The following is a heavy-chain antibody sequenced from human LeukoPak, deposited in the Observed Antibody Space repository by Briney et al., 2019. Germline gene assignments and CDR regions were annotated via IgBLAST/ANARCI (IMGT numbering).Heavy chain of an antibody. CDR1: GGSISSGGYY. Sequence: SQTLSLTCTVSGGSISSGGYYWSWLRQHPGKGLEWIGYIYYSGSTYYNPSLKSRVTISVDTSKNQFSLKLSSVTAADTAVYYCASCPKGGWSGYYYYYYYMDVWGKGTTVTVSS. V-gene: IGHV4-31*03. CDR3: ASCPKGGWSGYYYYYYYMDV. CDR2: IYYSGST. J-gene: IGHJ6*03. D-gene: IGHD3-3*01.